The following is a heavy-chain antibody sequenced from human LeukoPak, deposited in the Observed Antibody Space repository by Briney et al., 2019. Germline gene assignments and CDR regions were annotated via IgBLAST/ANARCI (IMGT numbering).Heavy chain of an antibody. J-gene: IGHJ4*02. CDR2: LYYSGST. V-gene: IGHV4-39*01. CDR1: GGSISSSSYY. CDR3: ARWYSTLNYFDY. Sequence: PSETLSLTCTVSGGSISSSSYYLGWIRQPPGKGLEWIGSLYYSGSTYYTPSLKSRVTMFVDTSKNQFSLKLSSVTAADTAVYYCARWYSTLNYFDYWGQGTLVSVSS. D-gene: IGHD1-26*01.